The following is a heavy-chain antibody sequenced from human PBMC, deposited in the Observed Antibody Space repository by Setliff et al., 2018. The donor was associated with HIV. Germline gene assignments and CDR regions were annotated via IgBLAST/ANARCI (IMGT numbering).Heavy chain of an antibody. V-gene: IGHV7-4-1*02. CDR3: ARDGYFYDSSGHLAYYFDC. Sequence: ASVKVSCKASGYTFTSYGLSWVRQAPGQGLEWMGWINTYTGSPTYAQDFTGRFLFSLDTSVSTAYLEISSLKAEDIAVYYCARDGYFYDSSGHLAYYFDCWGQGTLVTVSS. CDR1: GYTFTSYG. D-gene: IGHD3-22*01. J-gene: IGHJ4*02. CDR2: INTYTGSP.